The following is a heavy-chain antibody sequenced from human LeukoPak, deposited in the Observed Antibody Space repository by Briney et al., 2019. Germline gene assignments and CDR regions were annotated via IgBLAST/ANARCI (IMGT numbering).Heavy chain of an antibody. D-gene: IGHD2-15*01. J-gene: IGHJ6*02. V-gene: IGHV4-59*01. CDR3: ARDHPYCSGGSCYPHWEYYGMDV. CDR1: GGSISSYY. Sequence: KPSETLSLTCTVSGGSISSYYWSWLRQPPGKGLEWVGDIYYSGSTNYNPSLKSRVTISVDTSKNQFSLKLSSVTAADTAVYYCARDHPYCSGGSCYPHWEYYGMDVWGQGTTVTVSS. CDR2: IYYSGST.